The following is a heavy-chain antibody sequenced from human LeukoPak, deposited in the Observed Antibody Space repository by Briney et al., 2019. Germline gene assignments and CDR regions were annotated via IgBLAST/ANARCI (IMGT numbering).Heavy chain of an antibody. V-gene: IGHV4-4*09. CDR2: IYASGST. D-gene: IGHD5-12*01. CDR1: GGSISSYY. J-gene: IGHJ4*02. Sequence: SETLSPTCTVSGGSISSYYWSWIRQPPGRGLEWVGYIYASGSTTYNPSLKSRVAISIDTSKNQFSLRLSSVTAADTAVYYCARRATMLAGGYFDYWGQGTLVSVSS. CDR3: ARRATMLAGGYFDY.